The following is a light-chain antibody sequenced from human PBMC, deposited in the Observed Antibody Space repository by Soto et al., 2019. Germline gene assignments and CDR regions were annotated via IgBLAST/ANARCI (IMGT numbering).Light chain of an antibody. V-gene: IGLV1-40*01. CDR2: GNS. CDR1: SSNIGAGYD. CDR3: QSYDSSLSGRGV. J-gene: IGLJ1*01. Sequence: QSVLTQPPSVSGAPGQRVTISCTGSSSNIGAGYDVHWYQQLPGTAPKLLIYGNSNRPSWVPDRFSGSKSGTSASLAITGRQAEDEADYYCQSYDSSLSGRGVFGTGTKLTVL.